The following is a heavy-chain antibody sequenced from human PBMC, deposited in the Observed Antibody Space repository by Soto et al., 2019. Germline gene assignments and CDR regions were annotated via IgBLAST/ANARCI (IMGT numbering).Heavy chain of an antibody. CDR2: IHYSGST. V-gene: IGHV4-31*03. CDR1: GGSISSGGYY. Sequence: QVQLQESGPGLVKPSQTLSLTCTVSGGSISSGGYYWSWIRQHPGKGLEWIGYIHYSGSTYYNPSLHSRVTISVDTSKNQFSLKLSPVTGADTAVYYCARDLLGSRFDPWGQGTLVTVSS. CDR3: ARDLLGSRFDP. J-gene: IGHJ5*02. D-gene: IGHD7-27*01.